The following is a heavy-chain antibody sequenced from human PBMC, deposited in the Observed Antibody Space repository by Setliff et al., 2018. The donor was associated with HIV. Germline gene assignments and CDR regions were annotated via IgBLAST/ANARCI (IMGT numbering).Heavy chain of an antibody. CDR1: GGSFSGYY. V-gene: IGHV4-34*01. Sequence: SETLSLTCGVYGGSFSGYYWSWIRQPPGKGLEWIGEINHSGSTNYNPSLKSRVTISVDTSKNQFSLKLSSVTAADTAVYYCARLLNYYGNWFDPWGQGTLVTVSS. D-gene: IGHD3-10*01. CDR3: ARLLNYYGNWFDP. CDR2: INHSGST. J-gene: IGHJ5*02.